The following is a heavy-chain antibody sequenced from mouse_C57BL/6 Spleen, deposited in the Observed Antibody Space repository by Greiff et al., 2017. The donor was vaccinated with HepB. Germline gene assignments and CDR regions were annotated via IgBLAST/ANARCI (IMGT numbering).Heavy chain of an antibody. Sequence: VQLQQPGTELVKPGASVKLSCKASGYTFTSYWMHWVKQRPGQGLEWIGNINPSNGGTNYNEKFKSKATLTVDKSSSTAYMQLSSLTSEDSAVYYCAVFITTVVATEAYWGQGTLVTVSA. CDR2: INPSNGGT. CDR3: AVFITTVVATEAY. D-gene: IGHD1-1*01. J-gene: IGHJ3*01. V-gene: IGHV1-53*01. CDR1: GYTFTSYW.